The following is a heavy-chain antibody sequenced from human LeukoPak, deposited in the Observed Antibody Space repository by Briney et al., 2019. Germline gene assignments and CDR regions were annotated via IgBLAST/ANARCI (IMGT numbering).Heavy chain of an antibody. CDR3: ARAYYYGSGSYYGY. V-gene: IGHV1-69*01. CDR2: IIPIFGTA. J-gene: IGHJ4*02. Sequence: ASVKVSCKASGGTFSSYAISWVRQAPGQGLEWMGGIIPIFGTANYAQKFQGRVTITADESTSTAYMELSSLRSEDTAVYYCARAYYYGSGSYYGYWGQGTLVTVSS. CDR1: GGTFSSYA. D-gene: IGHD3-10*01.